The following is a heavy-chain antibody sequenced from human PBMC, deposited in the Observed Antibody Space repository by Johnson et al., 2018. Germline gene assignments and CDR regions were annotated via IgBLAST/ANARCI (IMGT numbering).Heavy chain of an antibody. CDR2: IWYDGSNK. CDR1: GFTFSSYG. Sequence: QVQLVQSGGGVVQPGRSXRLSCAASGFTFSSYGMHWVRQAPGKGLEWVAVIWYDGSNKYYADSVKGRFTISRDNSKNTLYLQMTSLRAEDTAVYYCARTGTTVVYAFDIWGQGTMVTVSS. J-gene: IGHJ3*02. CDR3: ARTGTTVVYAFDI. V-gene: IGHV3-33*08. D-gene: IGHD1-14*01.